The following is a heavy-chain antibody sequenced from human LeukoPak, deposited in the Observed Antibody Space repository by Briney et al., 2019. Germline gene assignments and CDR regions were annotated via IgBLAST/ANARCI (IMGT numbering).Heavy chain of an antibody. CDR2: IDHRGDT. D-gene: IGHD1-1*01. Sequence: SETLSLTCAVYGGSFSRYYWSWIRQSPGKGLEWIAGIDHRGDTNYNPSVKSRVTISVDTSKNQFSLKVRSVSAADTAAYYCSRRATTSHTGYFDFWGQGTLVTVSS. CDR1: GGSFSRYY. V-gene: IGHV4-34*01. CDR3: SRRATTSHTGYFDF. J-gene: IGHJ4*03.